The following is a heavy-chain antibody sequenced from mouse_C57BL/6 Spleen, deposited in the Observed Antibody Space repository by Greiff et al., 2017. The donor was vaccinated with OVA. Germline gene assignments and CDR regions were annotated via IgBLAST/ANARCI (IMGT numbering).Heavy chain of an antibody. V-gene: IGHV1-82*01. J-gene: IGHJ3*01. CDR3: ASYEDWFAY. Sequence: QVQLQQSGPELVKPGASVKISCKASGYAFSSSWMNWVKQRPGKGLEWIGRIYPGDGDTNYNGKFKGKATLTADKSSSTAYMQLSSLTSEDSAVYCCASYEDWFAYWGQGTLVTVSA. CDR1: GYAFSSSW. CDR2: IYPGDGDT. D-gene: IGHD2-3*01.